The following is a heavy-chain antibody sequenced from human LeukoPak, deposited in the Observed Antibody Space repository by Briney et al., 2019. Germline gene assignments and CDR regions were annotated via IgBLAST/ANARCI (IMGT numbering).Heavy chain of an antibody. CDR3: AKGRLLWFGELLSTGGHYYFDY. V-gene: IGHV3-23*01. CDR2: ISGSGGST. D-gene: IGHD3-10*01. CDR1: GFTFSSYA. Sequence: PGGSLRLSCAASGFTFSSYAMSWVRQAPGKGLEWVSAISGSGGSTYYADSVKGRFTISRDNSKNTLYLQMNSLRAEDTAVYYCAKGRLLWFGELLSTGGHYYFDYWGQGTLVTVSS. J-gene: IGHJ4*02.